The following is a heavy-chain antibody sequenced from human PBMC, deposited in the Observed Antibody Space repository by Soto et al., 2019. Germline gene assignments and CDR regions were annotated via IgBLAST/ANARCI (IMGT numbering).Heavy chain of an antibody. CDR1: GGSISQYY. J-gene: IGHJ4*02. V-gene: IGHV4-4*07. Sequence: QVQLQESGPGLVKPSETLSLSCGVSGGSISQYYWSWIRQPAGKGLEWIGRIYSGGSTNYNPSLASRVTMSVDTSKNQSSLKLSSVTAADTAVYYCARGPGGFGDFSLDYWGQGTLVTVSS. CDR2: IYSGGST. CDR3: ARGPGGFGDFSLDY. D-gene: IGHD3-10*01.